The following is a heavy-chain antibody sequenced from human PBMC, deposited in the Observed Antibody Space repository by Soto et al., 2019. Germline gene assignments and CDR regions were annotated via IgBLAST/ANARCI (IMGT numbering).Heavy chain of an antibody. CDR3: ARDQGHSGPAAIKDYYFYYGMDV. CDR1: GYTFTSYY. D-gene: IGHD2-2*02. J-gene: IGHJ6*02. V-gene: IGHV1-46*01. Sequence: GASVKVSCKASGYTFTSYYMHWVRQAPGQGLEWMGIINPSGGSTSYAQKFQGRVTMTRDTSTSTVYMELSSLRSEDTAVYYCARDQGHSGPAAIKDYYFYYGMDVWGQGTTVTVAS. CDR2: INPSGGST.